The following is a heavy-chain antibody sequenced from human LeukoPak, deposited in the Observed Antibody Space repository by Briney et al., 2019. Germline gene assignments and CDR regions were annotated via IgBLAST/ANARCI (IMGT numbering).Heavy chain of an antibody. V-gene: IGHV3-74*01. J-gene: IGHJ3*02. CDR2: INNEGSGT. CDR1: GFTFSTYW. D-gene: IGHD3-10*01. Sequence: GGSLRLSCAASGFTFSTYWMHWVRQAPGKGLVWVSRINNEGSGTGYADSVKGRFTISRDNSKNMLYLQTNSLRAEDTAVYYCAKNELLWFGEFDAFDIWGQGTMVTVSS. CDR3: AKNELLWFGEFDAFDI.